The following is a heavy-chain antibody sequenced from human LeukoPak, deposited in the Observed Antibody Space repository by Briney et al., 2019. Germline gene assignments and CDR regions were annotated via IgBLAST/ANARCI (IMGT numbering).Heavy chain of an antibody. CDR3: GRGNYGDYPLPVDY. CDR1: GGSISSGSYY. D-gene: IGHD4-17*01. Sequence: SETLSLTCKVSGGSISSGSYYWGWIRQPPGKGLEWIGSIYYSGSTYYNPSLKSRVTISVDTSKNQFSLNLSSVTAADTAVYYCGRGNYGDYPLPVDYWGQGTVVTVSS. J-gene: IGHJ4*02. CDR2: IYYSGST. V-gene: IGHV4-39*01.